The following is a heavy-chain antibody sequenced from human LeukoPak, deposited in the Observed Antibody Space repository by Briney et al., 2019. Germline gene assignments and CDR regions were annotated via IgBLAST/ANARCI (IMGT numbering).Heavy chain of an antibody. CDR2: ISSSSSYI. Sequence: NPGGSLRLSCAASGFTFRSYSMNWVRQAPGKGLEWVSSISSSSSYIYYADSVKGRFTISRDNAKNSLCLQMNSLRAEDTAVYYCARDMDYPVEYYYYYMDVWGKGTTVTVSS. J-gene: IGHJ6*03. CDR3: ARDMDYPVEYYYYYMDV. D-gene: IGHD3/OR15-3a*01. V-gene: IGHV3-21*01. CDR1: GFTFRSYS.